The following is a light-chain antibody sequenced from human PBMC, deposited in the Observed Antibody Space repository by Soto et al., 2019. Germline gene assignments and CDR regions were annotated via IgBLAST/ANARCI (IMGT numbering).Light chain of an antibody. CDR3: QQRSN. CDR1: QSVSSIY. Sequence: EIVLTQSPGTLSLSPGERATLSCRASQSVSSIYLAWYQQKPGQAPRLLIYGASSRATGIPDRFSGSGSGTDFTLTISRLEPEDFAVYYCQQRSNFGQGTRLEIK. CDR2: GAS. V-gene: IGKV3D-20*02. J-gene: IGKJ5*01.